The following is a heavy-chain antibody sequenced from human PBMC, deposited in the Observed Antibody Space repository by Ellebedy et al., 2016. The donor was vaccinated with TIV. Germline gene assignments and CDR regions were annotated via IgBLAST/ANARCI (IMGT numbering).Heavy chain of an antibody. Sequence: SQTLSLTCAISGDSVSTNSDIWNWLRQSPSRGLEWLGRTYYRSNWYNNYAEAVKSRITINPDTSNNQFSLQLNSVTPEDTALYYCARYRISYRYFDYWGQGTLVTVSS. D-gene: IGHD6-6*01. CDR1: GDSVSTNSDI. V-gene: IGHV6-1*01. CDR2: TYYRSNWYN. J-gene: IGHJ4*02. CDR3: ARYRISYRYFDY.